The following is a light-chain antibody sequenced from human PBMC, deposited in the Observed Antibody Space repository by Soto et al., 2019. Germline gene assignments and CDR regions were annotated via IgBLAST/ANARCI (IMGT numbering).Light chain of an antibody. CDR1: SSNIGSNT. CDR3: AAWDDSLNGRV. V-gene: IGLV1-44*01. CDR2: SNN. Sequence: HSVLKQPPSASGTPGRRVSITCYGSSSNIGSNTVNWYQQLPGTAPKLLIYSNNQRPSGVPDRFSGSKSGTSASLAISGLQSEDEADYYCAAWDDSLNGRVFGTGTKVTVL. J-gene: IGLJ1*01.